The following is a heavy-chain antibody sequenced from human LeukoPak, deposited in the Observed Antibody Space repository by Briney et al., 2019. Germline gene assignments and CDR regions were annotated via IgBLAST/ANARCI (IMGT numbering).Heavy chain of an antibody. V-gene: IGHV4-61*02. CDR2: IYTSGGT. CDR3: ARDSSGTYFDY. D-gene: IGHD3-10*01. Sequence: SQTLSLTCTVSGGSISSGSYYWSWIRQPAGKGLEWIGRIYTSGGTNYNPSLKTRVTISLDTSKNQFSLKLSSVTAADTAVYYCARDSSGTYFDYWGQGTLVTASS. J-gene: IGHJ4*02. CDR1: GGSISSGSYY.